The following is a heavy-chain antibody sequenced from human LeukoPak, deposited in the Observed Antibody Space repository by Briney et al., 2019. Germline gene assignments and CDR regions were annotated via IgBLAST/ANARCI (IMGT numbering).Heavy chain of an antibody. CDR2: ISSSSSYI. CDR1: GFTFSSYS. CDR3: ARVGELLLHSYFDY. V-gene: IGHV3-21*01. Sequence: GGSLRLSCAASGFTFSSYSMNWVRQAPGKGLEWVSSISSSSSYIYYADSVKGRFTISRDNAKNSLYLQMNSLRAEDTAVNYCARVGELLLHSYFDYWGQGTLVTVSS. D-gene: IGHD1-26*01. J-gene: IGHJ4*02.